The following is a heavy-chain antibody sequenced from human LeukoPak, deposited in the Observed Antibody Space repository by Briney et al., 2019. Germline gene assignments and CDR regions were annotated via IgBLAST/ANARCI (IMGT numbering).Heavy chain of an antibody. Sequence: SETLSLTCTVSGGSLSSSSYYWGWIRQPPGKGLEWIGSIYYSGSTYYNPSLKSRVTISVDTSKNQFSLKLSSVTAADTAVYYCARIFGVGGSGSYGAFDIWGQGTMVAVSS. CDR3: ARIFGVGGSGSYGAFDI. CDR1: GGSLSSSSYY. V-gene: IGHV4-39*01. CDR2: IYYSGST. J-gene: IGHJ3*02. D-gene: IGHD3-10*01.